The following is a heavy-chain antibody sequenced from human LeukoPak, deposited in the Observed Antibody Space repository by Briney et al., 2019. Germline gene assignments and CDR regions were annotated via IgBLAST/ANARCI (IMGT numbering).Heavy chain of an antibody. CDR3: AKAPLRFLEWLPWVGGFDP. D-gene: IGHD3-3*01. CDR2: IYSCGST. CDR1: GFTVSSNY. V-gene: IGHV3-53*01. J-gene: IGHJ5*02. Sequence: GGSLRLSCAASGFTVSSNYMSWVRQAPGKGLEWVSVIYSCGSTYYADSVKGRFTISRDNSKNTLYLQMNSLRAEDTAVYYCAKAPLRFLEWLPWVGGFDPWGQGTLVTVSS.